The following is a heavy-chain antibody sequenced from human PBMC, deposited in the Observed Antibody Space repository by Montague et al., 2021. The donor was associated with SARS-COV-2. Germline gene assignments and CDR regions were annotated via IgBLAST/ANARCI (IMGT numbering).Heavy chain of an antibody. V-gene: IGHV4-31*03. D-gene: IGHD2-2*01. CDR2: IYYSGST. CDR3: AREPRVGQLLSIYYYGMDV. J-gene: IGHJ6*02. CDR1: GGSISSGGHY. Sequence: TLSLTCTVSGGSISSGGHYWSWIRQHPGKGLERIGYIYYSGSTYYNPSLESRVTISVDTSKNQFSLKLSSVTAADTAVYYCAREPRVGQLLSIYYYGMDVWGQGTTVTVSS.